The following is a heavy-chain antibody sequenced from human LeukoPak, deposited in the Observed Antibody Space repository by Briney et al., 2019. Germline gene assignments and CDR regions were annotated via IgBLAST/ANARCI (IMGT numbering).Heavy chain of an antibody. CDR2: IFYTGST. D-gene: IGHD2-15*01. Sequence: PSETLSLTCTVSGGSISSSGYYWGWIRQPPGKGLEWIGSIFYTGSTYYNPSLNRRATISVDTSKNQFSLKLKSVTDADTAVYYCARHCSGGTCYSDFDYWGQGTLVTVSS. V-gene: IGHV4-39*01. CDR1: GGSISSSGYY. CDR3: ARHCSGGTCYSDFDY. J-gene: IGHJ4*02.